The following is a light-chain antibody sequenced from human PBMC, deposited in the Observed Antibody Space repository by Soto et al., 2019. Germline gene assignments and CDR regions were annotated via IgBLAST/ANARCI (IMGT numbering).Light chain of an antibody. CDR3: QYYNNYCWT. CDR2: KTS. J-gene: IGKJ1*01. CDR1: QSISSW. Sequence: MELTQSPSTLSASVGDRVTITCRASQSISSWLAWYQQKPGKAPKFLIYKTSNLESGVPSRFSGSGSGTEFTLTISSLQPDDFATYYCQYYNNYCWTFGQGTKVEIK. V-gene: IGKV1-5*03.